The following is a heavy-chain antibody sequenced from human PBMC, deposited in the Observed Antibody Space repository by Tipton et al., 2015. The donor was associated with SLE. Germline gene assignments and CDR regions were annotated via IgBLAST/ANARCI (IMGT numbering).Heavy chain of an antibody. V-gene: IGHV5-51*03. CDR2: VYPYDSDT. J-gene: IGHJ4*02. CDR3: ARGGQGARKIVAY. D-gene: IGHD1-26*01. CDR1: GYSFTTYW. Sequence: VQLVQSGAEMKKPGESLKISCKGSGYSFTTYWVGWVRQVPGKGLEWVGIVYPYDSDTRYSPSFDGQVTISADKSISTAYLQWNSLKASDTAMYYCARGGQGARKIVAYWGQGTLVTVSS.